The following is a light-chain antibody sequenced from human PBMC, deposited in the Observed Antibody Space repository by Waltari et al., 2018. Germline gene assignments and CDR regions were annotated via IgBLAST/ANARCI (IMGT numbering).Light chain of an antibody. CDR1: QNIGPW. CDR3: QQYESSSPYT. Sequence: DIQMTQSPSTVSASVGDRVTITCRTSQNIGPWLAWYQQKPGRAPNLLIYRASSLQRGVPSRFSGSGSRTEFTLTITSLQPDDIATYYCQQYESSSPYTFGPGTKLEIK. V-gene: IGKV1-5*03. CDR2: RAS. J-gene: IGKJ2*01.